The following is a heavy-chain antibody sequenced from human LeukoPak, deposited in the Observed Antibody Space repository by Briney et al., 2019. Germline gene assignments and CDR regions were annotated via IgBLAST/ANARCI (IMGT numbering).Heavy chain of an antibody. CDR3: ARGYYDSSGYPSRGYYFDY. Sequence: PSETLSLTCTVSGGSISSSSNYWGWIRQPPGKGLEWIGSIYYSGSTYYNPSLKSRVTISVDTSKNQFSLKLSSVTAADTAVYYCARGYYDSSGYPSRGYYFDYWGQGTLVTVSS. J-gene: IGHJ4*02. CDR2: IYYSGST. V-gene: IGHV4-39*01. CDR1: GGSISSSSNY. D-gene: IGHD3-22*01.